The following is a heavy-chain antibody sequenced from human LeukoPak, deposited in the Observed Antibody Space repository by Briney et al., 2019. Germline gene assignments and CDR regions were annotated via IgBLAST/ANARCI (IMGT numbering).Heavy chain of an antibody. CDR2: ISGSGSNT. V-gene: IGHV3-23*01. Sequence: GGSLRLSCAASGFTFSSYAMSWVRQAPGKGLEWVSSISGSGSNTYYTDSVKGRLIISRDNSKNTLYLQVNSLSAEDTAVYYCAKAYYYGSGNPGNYFDCWAREPWSPSPQ. J-gene: IGHJ4*02. D-gene: IGHD3-10*01. CDR3: AKAYYYGSGNPGNYFDC. CDR1: GFTFSSYA.